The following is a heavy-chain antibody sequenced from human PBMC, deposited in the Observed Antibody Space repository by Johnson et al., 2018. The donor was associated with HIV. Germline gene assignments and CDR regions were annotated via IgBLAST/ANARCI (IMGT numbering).Heavy chain of an antibody. D-gene: IGHD1-26*01. CDR1: GFTFDDYG. J-gene: IGHJ3*02. V-gene: IGHV3-20*04. CDR2: IDWNGGSQ. Sequence: VQLVESGGGVVRPGGSLRLSCAASGFTFDDYGMSWVRQAPGKGLEWVSGIDWNGGSQGYVDSVKGRFTISRDNAKNSLYMEMNSLRAEDTAVYYCARARLGELLWAFDIWGQGTMVTVSS. CDR3: ARARLGELLWAFDI.